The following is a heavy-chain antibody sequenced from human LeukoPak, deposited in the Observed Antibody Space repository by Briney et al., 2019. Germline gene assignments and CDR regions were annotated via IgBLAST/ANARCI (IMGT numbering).Heavy chain of an antibody. J-gene: IGHJ4*02. CDR2: IKQDGSEK. D-gene: IGHD3-22*01. CDR1: TFTLNNYW. CDR3: AKRGDSSAYPAYFDS. Sequence: GGSLRLSCTVSTFTLNNYWMSWVRQAPGKGLEWVANIKQDGSEKYYVDSVKGRFTISRDNAKNSLYLQMNSLRAEDTAVYYCAKRGDSSAYPAYFDSWGQGTLVTVSS. V-gene: IGHV3-7*02.